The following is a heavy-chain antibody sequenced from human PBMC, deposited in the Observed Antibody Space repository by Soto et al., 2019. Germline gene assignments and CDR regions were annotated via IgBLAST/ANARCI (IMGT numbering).Heavy chain of an antibody. CDR2: IYYSGTT. CDR1: GGSISSYY. J-gene: IGHJ4*02. V-gene: IGHV4-59*08. Sequence: QVQLQESGPGLVKPSETLSLTCTVSGGSISSYYWSWIRQPPGKGLEWIGYIYYSGTTNYNPSLKSQVPISVDTSKNQFSLKLSSVTAEDTAVYYCARRGDGFFDYWGQGTLVTVSS. CDR3: ARRGDGFFDY. D-gene: IGHD3-16*01.